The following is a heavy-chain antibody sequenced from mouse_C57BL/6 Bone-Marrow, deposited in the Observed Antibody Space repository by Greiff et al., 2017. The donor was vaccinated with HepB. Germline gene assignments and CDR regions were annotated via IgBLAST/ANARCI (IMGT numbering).Heavy chain of an antibody. V-gene: IGHV1-9*01. CDR2: ILPGSGST. Sequence: VQLQQSGAELMKPGASVKLSCKATGYTFTGYWIEWVKQRPGHGLEWIGEILPGSGSTNYNEKFKGKATFTADTSSNTAYMQLSSLTTEDSAIYYCAREKAYYGSSSYYFDYWGQGTTLTVSS. D-gene: IGHD1-1*01. CDR1: GYTFTGYW. CDR3: AREKAYYGSSSYYFDY. J-gene: IGHJ2*01.